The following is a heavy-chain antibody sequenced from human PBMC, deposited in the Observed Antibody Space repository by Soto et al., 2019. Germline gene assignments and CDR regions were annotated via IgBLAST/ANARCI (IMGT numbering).Heavy chain of an antibody. Sequence: GSLRLSCAASGLTFSNYWMSWVRQAPGKGLEWVANINKDGSGTYYVDSVEGRFTISRDNAKKSLYLQMNSLTAEDTAIYYCAINQYWGQGTLVTVSS. CDR3: AINQY. CDR2: INKDGSGT. CDR1: GLTFSNYW. J-gene: IGHJ4*02. V-gene: IGHV3-7*01.